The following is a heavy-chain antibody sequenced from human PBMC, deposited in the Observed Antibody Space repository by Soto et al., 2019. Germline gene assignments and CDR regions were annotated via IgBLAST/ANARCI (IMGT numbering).Heavy chain of an antibody. CDR2: IYYSGST. J-gene: IGHJ6*02. V-gene: IGHV4-30-4*01. Sequence: ASETLCVRCSVAGGSISSGDYCWSWIRQPPGKGLEWIGYIYYSGSTYYNPSLKSRVTISVDTSKNQFSLKPSSVTAADTAVYYCARGTFDYLRYYYYGMDVWGQGTTVTSP. D-gene: IGHD4-17*01. CDR3: ARGTFDYLRYYYYGMDV. CDR1: GGSISSGDYC.